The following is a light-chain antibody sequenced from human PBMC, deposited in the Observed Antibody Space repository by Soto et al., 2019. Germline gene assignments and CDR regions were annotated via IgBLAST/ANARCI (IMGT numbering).Light chain of an antibody. J-gene: IGKJ3*01. CDR2: GAS. CDR1: QSVSSN. CDR3: QQYNNWPFT. Sequence: EIVMTQSLATLSVSPGERATLSCRASQSVSSNLAWYQQKPGQAPRLLIYGASTRATGIPARFSGSGSGTEFTRTISSLQSADFAVYYCQQYNNWPFTFGPGTKVDIK. V-gene: IGKV3-15*01.